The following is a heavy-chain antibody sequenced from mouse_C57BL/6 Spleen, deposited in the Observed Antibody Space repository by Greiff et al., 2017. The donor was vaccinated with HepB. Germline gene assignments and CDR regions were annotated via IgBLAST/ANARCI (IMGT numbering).Heavy chain of an antibody. J-gene: IGHJ2*01. CDR1: GYTFTDYN. Sequence: VQLQQSGPELVKPGASVKIPCKASGYTFTDYNMDWVKQSHGKSLEWIGDINPNNGGTIYNQKFKGKATLTVDKSSSTAYMELRSLTSEDTAVYYCARSLGLRRVYYFDYWGQGTTLTVSS. V-gene: IGHV1-18*01. CDR2: INPNNGGT. D-gene: IGHD2-4*01. CDR3: ARSLGLRRVYYFDY.